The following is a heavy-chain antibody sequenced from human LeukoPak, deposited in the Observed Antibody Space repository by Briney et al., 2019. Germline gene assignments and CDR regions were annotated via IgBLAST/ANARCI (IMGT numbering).Heavy chain of an antibody. CDR2: IIPIFGTA. CDR1: GGTFSSYA. J-gene: IGHJ5*02. Sequence: ASVKVSCKASGGTFSSYAISWVRQAPGQGLEWMGGIIPIFGTANHAQKFQGRVTITTDESTSTAYMELSSLRSEDTAVYYCARARFLEWLNWFDPWGQGTLVTVSS. V-gene: IGHV1-69*05. CDR3: ARARFLEWLNWFDP. D-gene: IGHD3-3*01.